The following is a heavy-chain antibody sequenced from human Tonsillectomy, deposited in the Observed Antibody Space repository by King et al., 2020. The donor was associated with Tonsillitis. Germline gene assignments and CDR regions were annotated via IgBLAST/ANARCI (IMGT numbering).Heavy chain of an antibody. CDR1: GYTFTTYW. V-gene: IGHV5-10-1*03. Sequence: VQLVESGAEIKKPGESPTISCKASGYTFTTYWINWVRHVPGKGLEWLGRIDPSDSYVNYNPSFQGLVTISVDKSISTVYLRWTSLQASDTAMYFCSRHRESSTAASDLWGQGTLVTVSS. CDR2: IDPSDSYV. D-gene: IGHD2-2*01. J-gene: IGHJ4*02. CDR3: SRHRESSTAASDL.